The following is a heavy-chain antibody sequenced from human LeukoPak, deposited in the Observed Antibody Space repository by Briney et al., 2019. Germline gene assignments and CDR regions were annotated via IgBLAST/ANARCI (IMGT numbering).Heavy chain of an antibody. D-gene: IGHD1/OR15-1a*01. Sequence: WGSLRLSCAASGFTFSSYSMNWVRPAPGKGLEWVSSISSSSSYIYYADSVKGRFTISRDNAKNSLYLQMNSLRAEDTAVYYCARMETGTMGVFDIWGQGTMVTVSS. V-gene: IGHV3-21*01. J-gene: IGHJ3*02. CDR3: ARMETGTMGVFDI. CDR2: ISSSSSYI. CDR1: GFTFSSYS.